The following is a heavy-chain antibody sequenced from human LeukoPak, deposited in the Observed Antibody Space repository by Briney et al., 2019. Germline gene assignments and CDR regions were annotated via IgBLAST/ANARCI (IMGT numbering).Heavy chain of an antibody. Sequence: SETLSLTCTVSGGSSSSGGYSCSWIRQHPGKGLEWIGYIYYSGTTYYNPSLRSRVTISVDTSKNQFSLRLSSVTGADTAVYYCARFGPPNCSGGSCLFDYWGQGTLVTVSS. J-gene: IGHJ4*02. CDR1: GGSSSSGGYS. CDR3: ARFGPPNCSGGSCLFDY. D-gene: IGHD2-15*01. CDR2: IYYSGTT. V-gene: IGHV4-31*03.